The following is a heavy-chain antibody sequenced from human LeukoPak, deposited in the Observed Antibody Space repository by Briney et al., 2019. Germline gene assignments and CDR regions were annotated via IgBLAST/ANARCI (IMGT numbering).Heavy chain of an antibody. CDR3: ARDMYYYGSGSYYH. CDR1: GFTFSSYG. CDR2: IWYDGSNK. D-gene: IGHD3-10*01. V-gene: IGHV3-33*01. Sequence: GGSLRLSCAASGFTFSSYGMHWVRQAPGKGLEWVAVIWYDGSNKYYADSVKGRFTTSRDNSKNTLYLQMNSLRAEDTAVYYCARDMYYYGSGSYYHWGQGTLVTVSS. J-gene: IGHJ4*02.